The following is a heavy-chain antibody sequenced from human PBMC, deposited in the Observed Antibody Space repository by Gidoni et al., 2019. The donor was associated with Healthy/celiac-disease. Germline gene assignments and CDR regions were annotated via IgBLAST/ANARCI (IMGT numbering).Heavy chain of an antibody. CDR3: ARMEAYDFWSGSNNWFDP. Sequence: QVQLQESGPGLVKPSETLSLTCTVSGGSISSYYWSWIRQPPGKGLEWIGYIYYSGSTNYNPSLKSRVTISVDTSKNQFSLKLSSVTAADTAVYYCARMEAYDFWSGSNNWFDPWGQGTLVTVSS. J-gene: IGHJ5*02. V-gene: IGHV4-59*08. CDR1: GGSISSYY. CDR2: IYYSGST. D-gene: IGHD3-3*01.